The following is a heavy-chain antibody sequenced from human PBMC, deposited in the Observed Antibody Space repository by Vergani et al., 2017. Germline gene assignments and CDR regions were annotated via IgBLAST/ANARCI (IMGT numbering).Heavy chain of an antibody. V-gene: IGHV4-38-2*01. Sequence: QVQLEESGPGLVKPSETLPLTCAVSGYSISSGYYWGWIRQPPGKGLEWIGSIYHSGSTYYNPSLKSRVTISVDTSKNQFSLKLSSVTAADTAVYYCARLRLEDSGYDFGGMDVWGQGTTVTVSS. CDR2: IYHSGST. J-gene: IGHJ6*02. CDR3: ARLRLEDSGYDFGGMDV. D-gene: IGHD5-12*01. CDR1: GYSISSGYY.